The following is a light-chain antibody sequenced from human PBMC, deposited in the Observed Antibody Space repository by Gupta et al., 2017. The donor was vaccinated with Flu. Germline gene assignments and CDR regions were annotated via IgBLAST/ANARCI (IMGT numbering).Light chain of an antibody. J-gene: IGKJ3*01. Sequence: DIQMTQSPSSLSAFVGDRVTITCRASQSISSYLNWYQQKPGKAPKLLIYAASSLQSGVPSRFSGSGSGTDFTLTISSLQPEDFATYYCQQSYSTLCTFGPGTKVDIK. CDR2: AAS. V-gene: IGKV1-39*01. CDR1: QSISSY. CDR3: QQSYSTLCT.